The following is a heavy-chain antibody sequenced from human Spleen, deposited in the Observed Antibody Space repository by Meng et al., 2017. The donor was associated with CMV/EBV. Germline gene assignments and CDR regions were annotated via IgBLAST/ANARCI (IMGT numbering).Heavy chain of an antibody. V-gene: IGHV1-2*02. CDR2: IKPNSGDT. D-gene: IGHD6-19*01. CDR1: FTGYS. CDR3: ARDVIAVTGKRGGYYFDH. J-gene: IGHJ4*02. Sequence: FTGYSLHWVRQAPGQEFEWMGWIKPNSGDTNFAQRFQGRVTVTRDTSISTVFLQLTSLISDDTAVYYCARDVIAVTGKRGGYYFDHWGQGTLVTVSS.